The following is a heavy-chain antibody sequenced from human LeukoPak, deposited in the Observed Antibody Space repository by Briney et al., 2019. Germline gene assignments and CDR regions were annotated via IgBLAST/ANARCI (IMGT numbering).Heavy chain of an antibody. CDR2: IYYSGST. Sequence: KPSETLSLTCTVSGGSISSSSYYWGWIRQPPGKGLEWIGYIYYSGSTNYNPSLKSRVTISVDTSKNQFSLKLSSVTAADTAVYYCARGGWNYSQAARFDYWGQGTLVTVSS. J-gene: IGHJ4*02. D-gene: IGHD1-7*01. CDR1: GGSISSSSYY. CDR3: ARGGWNYSQAARFDY. V-gene: IGHV4-61*05.